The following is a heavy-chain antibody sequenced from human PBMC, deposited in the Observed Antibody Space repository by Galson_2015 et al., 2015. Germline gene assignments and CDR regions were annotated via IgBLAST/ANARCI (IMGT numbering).Heavy chain of an antibody. CDR2: ISGSGDYT. Sequence: LRLSCSASGFTFNTHVMSWVRQAPGKGLEWVSAISGSGDYTDDADPVKGRFTISRDNSKNTLYLQMNSLGAEDTAVYYCARRNSGSRNFDYWGQGALVSVSS. V-gene: IGHV3-23*01. J-gene: IGHJ4*02. CDR1: GFTFNTHV. D-gene: IGHD1-26*01. CDR3: ARRNSGSRNFDY.